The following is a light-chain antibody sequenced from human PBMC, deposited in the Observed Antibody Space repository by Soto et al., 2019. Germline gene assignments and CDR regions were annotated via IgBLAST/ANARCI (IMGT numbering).Light chain of an antibody. CDR3: QQYDILPST. Sequence: DIQMTQSPASLFASVGDRVTITCQATQDINIYLNWYQQKQGKAPNLLIYDASNLEIGVPSRFSGSGSGTHFTFTISSLQTEDIGTYYCQQYDILPSTFGRGTRLEIK. CDR2: DAS. V-gene: IGKV1-33*01. CDR1: QDINIY. J-gene: IGKJ5*01.